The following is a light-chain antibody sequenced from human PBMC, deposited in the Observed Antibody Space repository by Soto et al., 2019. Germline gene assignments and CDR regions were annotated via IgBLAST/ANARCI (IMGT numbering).Light chain of an antibody. CDR1: QSVTNS. Sequence: EIVLTQSPATLSLSPGERATLSCRASQSVTNSLAWYQQKPGQAPRLLIHDASSRATGIPARFSGSGSGTHFTLTISSLEPEDFAVYYCQQRSSWITFGQGTRLEIK. CDR2: DAS. V-gene: IGKV3-11*01. J-gene: IGKJ5*01. CDR3: QQRSSWIT.